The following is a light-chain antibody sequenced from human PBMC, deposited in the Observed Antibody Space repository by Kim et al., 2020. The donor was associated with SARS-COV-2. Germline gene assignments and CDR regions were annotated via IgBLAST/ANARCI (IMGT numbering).Light chain of an antibody. CDR1: SSNIGSNY. J-gene: IGLJ1*01. CDR3: AAWDDSLSVHYV. CDR2: RNN. Sequence: QRFIIVCSGRSSNIGSNYVYWYQQLPGTAPKLLIYRNNQRSSGVPDRFSGSKSGTSASLAISGLRSEDEADYYCAAWDDSLSVHYVFGTGTKFTVL. V-gene: IGLV1-47*01.